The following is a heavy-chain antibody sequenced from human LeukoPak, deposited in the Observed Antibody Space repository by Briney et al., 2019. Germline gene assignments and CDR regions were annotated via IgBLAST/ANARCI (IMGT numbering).Heavy chain of an antibody. J-gene: IGHJ4*02. D-gene: IGHD3-3*01. Sequence: GGSLRLSCAASGFTFSRYIMHWVRQAPGKGLEWVAVISYDGSNKYYADSVKGRFTISRDNSKNTLYLQMNSLRAEDTAVYYCASGGFSYYDFWSGYSGHWGQGALVTVSS. CDR2: ISYDGSNK. CDR3: ASGGFSYYDFWSGYSGH. CDR1: GFTFSRYI. V-gene: IGHV3-30*04.